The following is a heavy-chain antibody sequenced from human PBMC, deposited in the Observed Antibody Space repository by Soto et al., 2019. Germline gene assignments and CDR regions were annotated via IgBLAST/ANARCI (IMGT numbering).Heavy chain of an antibody. CDR3: ARDAIRTAMVGYYYYGMDV. CDR2: IYYSGST. V-gene: IGHV4-31*03. D-gene: IGHD5-18*01. J-gene: IGHJ6*02. CDR1: GGSISSGGYY. Sequence: QVQLQESGPGLVKPSQTLSLTCTVSGGSISSGGYYWSWIRQHPGKGLEWIGYIYYSGSTYYNPSLKSRVTISVDTSENQFSLKLSSVTAADTAVYYCARDAIRTAMVGYYYYGMDVWGQGTTVTVSS.